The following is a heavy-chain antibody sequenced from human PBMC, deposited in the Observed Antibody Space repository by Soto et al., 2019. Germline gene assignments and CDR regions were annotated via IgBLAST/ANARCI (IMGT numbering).Heavy chain of an antibody. J-gene: IGHJ3*02. V-gene: IGHV4-39*01. Sequence: SETLSLTCTVSGGSISSSSYYWGWIRQPPGKGLEWIGSIYYSGSTYYNPSLKSRVTISVDTSKSQFSLKLSSVTAADTAVYYCAKGGSGSYSNAFDIWGQGTMVTVS. CDR1: GGSISSSSYY. CDR3: AKGGSGSYSNAFDI. D-gene: IGHD3-10*01. CDR2: IYYSGST.